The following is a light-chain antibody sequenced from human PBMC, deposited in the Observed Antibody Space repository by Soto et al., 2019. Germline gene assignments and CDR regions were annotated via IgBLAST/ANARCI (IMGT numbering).Light chain of an antibody. CDR1: SSNLGSNF. Sequence: QSVLTQPPSASGTPEQRVTISCSGSSSNLGSNFVFWYQQLPGAAPKLLISRNNERPSGVPARFSGSKSGTSASLAISGLRSEDEADYHCAAWDDSLSGVVFGGGTKLTVL. CDR3: AAWDDSLSGVV. CDR2: RNN. V-gene: IGLV1-47*01. J-gene: IGLJ3*02.